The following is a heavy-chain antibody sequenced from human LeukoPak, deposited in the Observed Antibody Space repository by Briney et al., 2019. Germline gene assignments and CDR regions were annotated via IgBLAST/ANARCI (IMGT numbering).Heavy chain of an antibody. CDR3: ATPRVGFTVVTVFDY. CDR1: GFTFSNYA. CDR2: ISVSGGGT. D-gene: IGHD4-23*01. V-gene: IGHV3-23*01. J-gene: IGHJ4*02. Sequence: QPGGSLRLSCAASGFTFSNYALSWVRQAPGKGLEWVSAISVSGGGTYYADSVKGRFTISRDNSKNTLYLQMNSLRAEDTAVYYCATPRVGFTVVTVFDYWGQGTLVTVSS.